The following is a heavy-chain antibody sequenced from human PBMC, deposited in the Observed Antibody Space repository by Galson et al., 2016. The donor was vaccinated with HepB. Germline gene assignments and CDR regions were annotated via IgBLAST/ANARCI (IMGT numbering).Heavy chain of an antibody. CDR3: ASTTYYYDSIDYSAVYFQH. CDR1: GHTFTSYGTNYG. Sequence: SVKVSCKASGHTFTSYGTNYGISWVRQAPGQGLEWMGWTSPYNGNTNYAQNFRGRVTMTTDTSTSTAYMELRSLRSDDTAVYYCASTTYYYDSIDYSAVYFQHWGRGTLVIVSS. D-gene: IGHD3-22*01. CDR2: TSPYNGNT. J-gene: IGHJ1*01. V-gene: IGHV1-18*01.